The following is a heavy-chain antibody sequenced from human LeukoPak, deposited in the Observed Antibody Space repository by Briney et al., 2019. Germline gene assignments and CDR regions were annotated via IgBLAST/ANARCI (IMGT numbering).Heavy chain of an antibody. CDR2: ISGSGHYT. CDR3: AKDGSWGDYYFYFYMDV. Sequence: GGSLRLSCEASGSGFTFGNFGMSWVRQAPGKGLEWLSGISGSGHYTYYADSVKGRFTISRDNSKNTLYIEMNSLRAEDTAVYYCAKDGSWGDYYFYFYMDVWGKGPRSPSP. J-gene: IGHJ6*03. CDR1: GSGFTFGNFG. V-gene: IGHV3-23*01. D-gene: IGHD3-16*01.